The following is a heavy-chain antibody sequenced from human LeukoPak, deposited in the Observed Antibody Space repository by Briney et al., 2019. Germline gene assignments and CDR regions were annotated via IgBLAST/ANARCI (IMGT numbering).Heavy chain of an antibody. D-gene: IGHD2-21*02. CDR1: GFTFSSYA. V-gene: IGHV3-30-3*01. Sequence: GGSLRLSCAASGFTFSSYAMHWVRQAPGKGLEWVAVISYDGSNKYYADSVKGRFTISRDNSKNTLYLQMNSLRAEDTAVHYCARDGTAINPYGMDVWGQGTTVTVSS. J-gene: IGHJ6*02. CDR3: ARDGTAINPYGMDV. CDR2: ISYDGSNK.